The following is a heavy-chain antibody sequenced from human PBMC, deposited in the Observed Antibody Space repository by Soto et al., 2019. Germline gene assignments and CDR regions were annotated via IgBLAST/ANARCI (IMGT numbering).Heavy chain of an antibody. CDR2: IIPIFGTA. D-gene: IGHD4-17*01. CDR3: ARDSSYDYGGNSRHYGMDV. J-gene: IGHJ6*02. Sequence: QVQLVQSGAEVKKPGSSVKVSCKASGGTFSSYAISWVRQAPGQGLEWMGGIIPIFGTANYAQKFQGRVTITADESTSTAYMELSSLRSEDTAVYYCARDSSYDYGGNSRHYGMDVWGQGTTVTVSS. CDR1: GGTFSSYA. V-gene: IGHV1-69*01.